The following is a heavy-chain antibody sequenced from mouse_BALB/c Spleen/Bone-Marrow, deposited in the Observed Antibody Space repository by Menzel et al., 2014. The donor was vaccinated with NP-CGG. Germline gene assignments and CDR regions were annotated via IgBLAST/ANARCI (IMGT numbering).Heavy chain of an antibody. D-gene: IGHD4-1*01. V-gene: IGHV14-3*02. CDR3: ARNWDEGVDY. CDR1: GFNIKDTY. CDR2: IDPANGHT. J-gene: IGHJ2*01. Sequence: VQLKHSGAELVKPGASVKLSCTASGFNIKDTYMHWVKQRPEQGLEWIGRIDPANGHTKYDPKFQGKATITADTSSNTAYLRLSSLTSEDTADYYWARNWDEGVDYWGQGTTLTVSS.